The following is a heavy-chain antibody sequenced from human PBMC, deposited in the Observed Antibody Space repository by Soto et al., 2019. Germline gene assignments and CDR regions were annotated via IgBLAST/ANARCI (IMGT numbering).Heavy chain of an antibody. CDR1: GFSLSTSGVG. CDR3: ARLTRNIAAAGTADY. Sequence: QITLKESGPTLVKPTQTLTLTCTFSGFSLSTSGVGVGWIRQPPGKALEWLALIYWNDDKRYSPSLKSRLTITKDTSKNQVVLTMTNMDPVDTATYYCARLTRNIAAAGTADYWGQGTLVTVSS. CDR2: IYWNDDK. V-gene: IGHV2-5*01. D-gene: IGHD6-13*01. J-gene: IGHJ4*02.